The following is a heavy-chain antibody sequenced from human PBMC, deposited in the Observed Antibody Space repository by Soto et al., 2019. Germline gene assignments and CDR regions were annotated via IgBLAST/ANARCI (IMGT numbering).Heavy chain of an antibody. Sequence: QVQLVESGGGVVQPGRSLRLSCAASGFTFSSYGMHWVRQAPGKGLEWVALTWYDGTKAYYADSVKGRFTISRDNSKNTLYVQMNSLRAEDTAIYYCARYCSGGTCYPTYYGLDLWGQGTTVTVSS. V-gene: IGHV3-33*01. D-gene: IGHD2-15*01. CDR1: GFTFSSYG. CDR3: ARYCSGGTCYPTYYGLDL. J-gene: IGHJ6*02. CDR2: TWYDGTKA.